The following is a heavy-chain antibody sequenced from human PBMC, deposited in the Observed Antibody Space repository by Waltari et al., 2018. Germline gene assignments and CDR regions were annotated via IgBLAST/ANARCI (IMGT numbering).Heavy chain of an antibody. V-gene: IGHV4-59*01. D-gene: IGHD3-10*01. Sequence: QVQLQESGPGLVKPSETLSLTCTVSGGSLSGYYWSWIRQSPGKRMEFIGYIHSNGHTYYNPSLNSRVTMSVDTFKNQFSLRLNSMTAADTAVYYCAKFFGVINGGQTQRHYLDVWGKGTTVTVSS. CDR1: GGSLSGYY. CDR2: IHSNGHT. CDR3: AKFFGVINGGQTQRHYLDV. J-gene: IGHJ6*03.